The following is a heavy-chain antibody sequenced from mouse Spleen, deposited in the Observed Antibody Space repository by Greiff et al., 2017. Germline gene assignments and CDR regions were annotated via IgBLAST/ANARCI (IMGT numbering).Heavy chain of an antibody. D-gene: IGHD4-1*01. J-gene: IGHJ2*01. CDR1: GFTFSSYA. Sequence: EVKLMESGGGLVKPGGSLKLSCAASGFTFSSYAMSWVRQTPEKRLEWVATISDGGSYTYYPDNVKGRFTISRDNAKNNLYLQMSHLKSEDTAMYYCASSNWFDYWGQGTTLTVSS. V-gene: IGHV5-4*03. CDR2: ISDGGSYT. CDR3: ASSNWFDY.